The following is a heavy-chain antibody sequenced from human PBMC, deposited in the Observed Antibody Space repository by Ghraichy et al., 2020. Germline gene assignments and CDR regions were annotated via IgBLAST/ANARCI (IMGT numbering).Heavy chain of an antibody. J-gene: IGHJ3*02. CDR1: GYSFTSYG. Sequence: ASVKVSCKASGYSFTSYGISWVRQAPGQGLEWMGWITAYNGNIKYAQKLQGRVTMTTDTSTSTAYMELRSLRSGDTAVYYCARALYCSGGSCSSDAFDIWGQGTMVTVSS. CDR3: ARALYCSGGSCSSDAFDI. V-gene: IGHV1-18*01. D-gene: IGHD2-15*01. CDR2: ITAYNGNI.